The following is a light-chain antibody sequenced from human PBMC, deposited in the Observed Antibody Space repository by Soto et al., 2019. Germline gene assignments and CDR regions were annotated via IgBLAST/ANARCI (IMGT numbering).Light chain of an antibody. CDR2: GVN. CDR3: TSWTTSTTMI. CDR1: SSDIDAYNF. Sequence: QSALTQPAYVSGSPGQSITISCTGTSSDIDAYNFVSWYQQHPGKAPKLMLYGVNIRPSGVSNRFSGSKSGNTASLTISGLQAEDEADYYCTSWTTSTTMIFGGGTKVTVL. V-gene: IGLV2-14*03. J-gene: IGLJ2*01.